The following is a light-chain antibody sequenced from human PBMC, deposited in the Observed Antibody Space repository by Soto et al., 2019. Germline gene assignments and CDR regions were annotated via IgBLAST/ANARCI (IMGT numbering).Light chain of an antibody. CDR1: SSDVGSYNL. Sequence: QSVLTQPASVSGSPGQSITISCTGTSSDVGSYNLVSWYQQHPGKAPKLMIYEGSKRPSGVSNRFSGSKSGNTASLTISGLQAEDEADYYCCSYAGSSTFYVFGTVTKLTVL. J-gene: IGLJ1*01. V-gene: IGLV2-23*01. CDR3: CSYAGSSTFYV. CDR2: EGS.